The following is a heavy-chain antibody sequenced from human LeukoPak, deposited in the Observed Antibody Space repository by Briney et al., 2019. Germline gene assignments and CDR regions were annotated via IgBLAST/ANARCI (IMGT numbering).Heavy chain of an antibody. D-gene: IGHD2-15*01. CDR3: AKGVVAATNAAYYGMDV. CDR2: ISYDESDK. V-gene: IGHV3-30*18. Sequence: PGGSLRLSCAASGFTFSNYAMHWVRQAPGKGLEWVAVISYDESDKYYADSVKGRFTISRDNSKNTLYLQMNSLRPEDTAVYYCAKGVVAATNAAYYGMDVWGQGTTVTASS. CDR1: GFTFSNYA. J-gene: IGHJ6*02.